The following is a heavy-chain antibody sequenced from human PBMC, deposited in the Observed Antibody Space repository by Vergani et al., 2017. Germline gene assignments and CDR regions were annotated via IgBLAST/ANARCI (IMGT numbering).Heavy chain of an antibody. Sequence: QVRLVESGGGVVQPGRSLRLSCAASGFSFTSYGMHWVRQPPGKGLEWVATISFDGNKKDYTEAVRGRFTISRDSGRNSLYLQMKSLRAEDTAVYYCARGQAGYQVLYRAYFDPWGQGTLVTVSS. CDR2: ISFDGNKK. D-gene: IGHD2-2*02. CDR3: ARGQAGYQVLYRAYFDP. CDR1: GFSFTSYG. J-gene: IGHJ5*02. V-gene: IGHV3-30*03.